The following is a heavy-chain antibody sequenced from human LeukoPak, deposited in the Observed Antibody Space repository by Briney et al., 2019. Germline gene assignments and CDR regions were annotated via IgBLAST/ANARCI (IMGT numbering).Heavy chain of an antibody. V-gene: IGHV3-33*01. D-gene: IGHD5-18*01. J-gene: IGHJ6*02. Sequence: GGSLRLSCAASGFTFSSYGMHWVRQAPGKGLEWVAVIWYDESNKYYADSVKGRFTISRDNSKNTLYLQMNSLRAEDTAVYYCARVWVEDTAVGDDYYYGMDVWGQGTTVTVSS. CDR2: IWYDESNK. CDR1: GFTFSSYG. CDR3: ARVWVEDTAVGDDYYYGMDV.